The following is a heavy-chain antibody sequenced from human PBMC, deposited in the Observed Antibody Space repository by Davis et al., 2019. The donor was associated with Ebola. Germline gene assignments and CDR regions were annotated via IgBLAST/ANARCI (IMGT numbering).Heavy chain of an antibody. CDR3: AREGGLNQFDY. V-gene: IGHV1-69*04. CDR2: IIPVVDTK. J-gene: IGHJ4*02. Sequence: AASVKVSCKTSGGTFTNYAVNWVRQAPGQGLEWMGRIIPVVDTKDYAQKFQGRVTLTADKATNTAYMELSGLRSEDTAVYYCAREGGLNQFDYWGQGTLVTVSS. CDR1: GGTFTNYA. D-gene: IGHD1-14*01.